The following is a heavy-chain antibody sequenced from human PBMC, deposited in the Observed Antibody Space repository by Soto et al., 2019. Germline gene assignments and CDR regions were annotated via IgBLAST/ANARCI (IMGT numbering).Heavy chain of an antibody. V-gene: IGHV4-39*01. Sequence: SETLSLTCTVSGGSISSSSYYWGWIRQPPGKGLEWIGSIYYSGSTYYNPSLKSRVTISVDTSKNQFSLKLSSVTAADTAVYYCARHRGIAVVYFDYWGQGTLVTVSS. D-gene: IGHD6-19*01. J-gene: IGHJ4*02. CDR3: ARHRGIAVVYFDY. CDR1: GGSISSSSYY. CDR2: IYYSGST.